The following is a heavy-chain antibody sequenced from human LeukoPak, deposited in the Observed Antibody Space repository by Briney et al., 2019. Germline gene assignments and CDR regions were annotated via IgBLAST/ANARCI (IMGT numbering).Heavy chain of an antibody. D-gene: IGHD5-12*01. CDR2: IYYSGST. CDR3: ARQSQHSGYQAPDY. Sequence: SETLSLTCTVSGGSISSYYRSWIRQPPGKGLEWIGYIYYSGSTNYNPSLKSRVTISVDTSKNQFSLRLTSVTAADTAVYYCARQSQHSGYQAPDYWGQGTLVTVSS. J-gene: IGHJ4*02. V-gene: IGHV4-59*08. CDR1: GGSISSYY.